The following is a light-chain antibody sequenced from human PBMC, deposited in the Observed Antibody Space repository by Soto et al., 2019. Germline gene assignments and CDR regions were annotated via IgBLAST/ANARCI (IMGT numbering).Light chain of an antibody. CDR3: SSYTSSSTPAV. Sequence: QSVLTQPASVSGSPVQSITISFTGTNSDVGGYNYVSWYQQHPGKAPKLMIYDVSNRPSGVSNRFSGSKSGNTASLTISGFQAEDEADYYCSSYTSSSTPAVFGTGTTVIVL. J-gene: IGLJ1*01. V-gene: IGLV2-14*01. CDR1: NSDVGGYNY. CDR2: DVS.